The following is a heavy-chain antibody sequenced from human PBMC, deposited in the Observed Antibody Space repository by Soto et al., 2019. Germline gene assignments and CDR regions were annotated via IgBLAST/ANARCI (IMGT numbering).Heavy chain of an antibody. CDR2: INKDGSAT. J-gene: IGHJ5*01. CDR1: GFTFSKYW. Sequence: EVQLVESGGGSVQPGGSLRLSCAASGFTFSKYWMHWVRQAPGKGLVWVSRINKDGSATTYADSVKGRFTISRDNAWDTLYLQMNSLGGEDTAVYYCAREGDKWNGSSWGQGTLVSVSS. V-gene: IGHV3-74*01. CDR3: AREGDKWNGSS. D-gene: IGHD1-20*01.